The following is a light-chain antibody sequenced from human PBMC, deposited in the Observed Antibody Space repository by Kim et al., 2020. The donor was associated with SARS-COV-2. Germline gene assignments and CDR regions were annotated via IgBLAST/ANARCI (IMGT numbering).Light chain of an antibody. J-gene: IGKJ1*01. CDR1: HSINSW. CDR2: KAS. V-gene: IGKV1-5*03. Sequence: ASVRHRVTITCRASHSINSWFAWYQPNPGKAPKLLIYKASNLHSGVPSRFSSSWSGTEFTLTINSLQPDDFATYFCQQYNTFSWTFGQGTKVDIK. CDR3: QQYNTFSWT.